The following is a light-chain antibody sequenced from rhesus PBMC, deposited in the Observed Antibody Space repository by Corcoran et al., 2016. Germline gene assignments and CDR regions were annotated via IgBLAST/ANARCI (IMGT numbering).Light chain of an antibody. V-gene: IGLV7-76*01. Sequence: QAVVTQEPSLTVSPGGTVTLTCGSSAGAVTSGNYPNWFQRKPGQAPRGLIYNTNRKHSWTPARFSCSFAGGKATLTVSGAQPEGEAEYYCLLYYSCAQLIFGAGTRLTVL. CDR3: LLYYSCAQLI. CDR2: NTN. J-gene: IGLJ1*01. CDR1: AGAVTSGNY.